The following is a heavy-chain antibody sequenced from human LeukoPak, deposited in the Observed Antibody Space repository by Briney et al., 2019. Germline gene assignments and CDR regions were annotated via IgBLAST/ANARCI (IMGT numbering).Heavy chain of an antibody. D-gene: IGHD1-26*01. CDR3: ARMRGSTIDY. V-gene: IGHV4-39*07. CDR1: GDSISSSSYY. CDR2: IYYTGST. J-gene: IGHJ4*02. Sequence: SETLSLTCTVSGDSISSSSYYWGWIRQPPGKGLEWVGSIYYTGSTNYNPSLKSRVTISVDTSKNQFSLKLSSVTAADTAVYYCARMRGSTIDYWGQGTLVTVSS.